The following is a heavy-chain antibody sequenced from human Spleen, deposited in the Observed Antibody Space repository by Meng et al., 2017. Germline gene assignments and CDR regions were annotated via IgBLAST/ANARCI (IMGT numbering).Heavy chain of an antibody. Sequence: GESLKISCAASGFTFSEYYMSWIRQAPGKGLEWVSYISSGGSTISYADSVKGRFTISRDNAKNSLYLQMNSLTAEDTAVYYCTTNERWGQGTLVTVSS. CDR1: GFTFSEYY. CDR2: ISSGGSTI. CDR3: TTNER. J-gene: IGHJ4*02. V-gene: IGHV3-11*04.